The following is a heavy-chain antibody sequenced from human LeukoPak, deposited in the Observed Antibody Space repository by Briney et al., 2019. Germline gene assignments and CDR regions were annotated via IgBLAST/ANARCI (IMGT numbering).Heavy chain of an antibody. V-gene: IGHV4-34*01. CDR1: GFTFSSYA. J-gene: IGHJ3*02. CDR3: ARRSGWYDAGAFDI. Sequence: GSLRLSCAASGFTFSSYAMSWVRQAPGKGLEWIGEINHSGSTNYNPSLKSRVTISVDTSKNQFSLKLSSVTAADTAVYYCARRSGWYDAGAFDIWGQGTMVTVSS. CDR2: INHSGST. D-gene: IGHD6-19*01.